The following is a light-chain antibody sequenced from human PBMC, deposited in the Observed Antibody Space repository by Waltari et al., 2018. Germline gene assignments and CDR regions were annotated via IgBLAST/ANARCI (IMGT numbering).Light chain of an antibody. Sequence: ESVLPQSPGTLSLSPGEGATLSCRASQSVSSNLAWYQHKPGQAPRLLIYGASTRATGIPARFSGSGSGTEFTLTISSLQSEDFAFYYCQQYNNWPPEDTFGQGTKLEIK. CDR1: QSVSSN. J-gene: IGKJ2*01. CDR2: GAS. CDR3: QQYNNWPPEDT. V-gene: IGKV3-15*01.